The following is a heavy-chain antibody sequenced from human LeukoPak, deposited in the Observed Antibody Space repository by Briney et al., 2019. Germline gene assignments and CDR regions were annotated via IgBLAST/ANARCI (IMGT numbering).Heavy chain of an antibody. Sequence: GGSLRLSCAASGFTFSHYWMHWVRQAPGKGLVWVSRINSDGSSTTYVNSAKGRFTISRDNAKNTLFLHMNSLRAEDTAVYYCATAPGRSYRLFDYWGQGTLVTVSS. V-gene: IGHV3-74*01. J-gene: IGHJ4*02. CDR2: INSDGSST. CDR1: GFTFSHYW. D-gene: IGHD3-16*02. CDR3: ATAPGRSYRLFDY.